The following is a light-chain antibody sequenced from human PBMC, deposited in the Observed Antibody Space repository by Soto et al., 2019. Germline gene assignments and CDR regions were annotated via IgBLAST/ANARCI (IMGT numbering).Light chain of an antibody. Sequence: QSALTQPASVSGSPGQSITISCTGTSGDIGAYDYVSWYQQIPGKVPKLMIYDVSNRPSGVSGRFSGSKSGNTASLTISGLKAEDEGDYYCKSYIGRGAYVFGTGTKLTVL. V-gene: IGLV2-14*01. J-gene: IGLJ1*01. CDR3: KSYIGRGAYV. CDR2: DVS. CDR1: SGDIGAYDY.